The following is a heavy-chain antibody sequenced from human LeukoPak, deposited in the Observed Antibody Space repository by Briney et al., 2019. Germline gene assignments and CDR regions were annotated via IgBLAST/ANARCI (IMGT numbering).Heavy chain of an antibody. Sequence: GGSLRLSCAASGSTFSSYSMNWVRQAPGKGLEWVSSISSSSSYIYYADSVKGRFTISRDSAKNSLFLQMNSLRAEDTAVYYCARDAARIVATAPQNHGSYWGQGTLVTVSS. D-gene: IGHD5-12*01. CDR3: ARDAARIVATAPQNHGSY. CDR2: ISSSSSYI. J-gene: IGHJ4*02. CDR1: GSTFSSYS. V-gene: IGHV3-21*01.